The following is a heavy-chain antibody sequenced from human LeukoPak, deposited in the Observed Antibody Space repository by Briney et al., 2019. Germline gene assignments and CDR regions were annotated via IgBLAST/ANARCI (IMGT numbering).Heavy chain of an antibody. CDR2: ISGTGYHTYYADSDKT. V-gene: IGHV3-23*01. CDR3: AKGAAIDH. CDR1: GFDFNNYA. J-gene: IGHJ4*02. Sequence: GGSLRLSCAASGFDFNNYAMSWVRQGPGRRLEWVSAISGTGYHTYYADSDKTYYADSVKGRFTISRDNSKSTLYLHMNNLRLEDTAIYYCAKGAAIDHWVQGTLVTVSS.